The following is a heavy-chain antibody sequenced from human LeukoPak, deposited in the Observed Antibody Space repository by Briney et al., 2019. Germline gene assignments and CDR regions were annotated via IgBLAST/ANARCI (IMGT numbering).Heavy chain of an antibody. Sequence: ASVKVSCKASGYTFTSNGISWVRQAPGQGLEWMGWISAYNGNTNYAQKLQGRVTMTTDTSTSTAYMELRSLRSDDTAVYYCARDRRRFRTGTTGDNWFDPWGQGTLVTVSS. J-gene: IGHJ5*02. CDR3: ARDRRRFRTGTTGDNWFDP. D-gene: IGHD1-1*01. CDR2: ISAYNGNT. V-gene: IGHV1-18*01. CDR1: GYTFTSNG.